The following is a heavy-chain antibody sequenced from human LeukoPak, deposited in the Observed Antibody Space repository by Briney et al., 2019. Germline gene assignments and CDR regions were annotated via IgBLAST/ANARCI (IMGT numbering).Heavy chain of an antibody. V-gene: IGHV3-11*06. CDR1: GFTFSNYY. CDR3: ARDQGENYDSSGYYPY. Sequence: PGGSLRLSSAASGFTFSNYYMSWIRQAPGEGLERVSYICGSGSSTNYADSVKGRFTISRDNATNSLYLQMNSLRAEDTAVYYCARDQGENYDSSGYYPYWGQGTLVTVSS. CDR2: ICGSGSST. J-gene: IGHJ4*02. D-gene: IGHD3-22*01.